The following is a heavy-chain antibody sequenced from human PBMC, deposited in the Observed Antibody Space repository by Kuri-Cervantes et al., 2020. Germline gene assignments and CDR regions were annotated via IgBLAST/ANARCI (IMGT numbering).Heavy chain of an antibody. CDR3: ARDHTVDPSYYYGMDV. J-gene: IGHJ6*02. D-gene: IGHD2-2*02. CDR2: IYYSGST. V-gene: IGHV4-39*07. Sequence: SETLFLTCTVSGGSISSSSYYWGWIRQPPGKGLEWIGSIYYSGSTYYNPSLKSRVTISVDTSKNQFSLKLSSVTAADTAVYYCARDHTVDPSYYYGMDVWGQGTTVTVSS. CDR1: GGSISSSSYY.